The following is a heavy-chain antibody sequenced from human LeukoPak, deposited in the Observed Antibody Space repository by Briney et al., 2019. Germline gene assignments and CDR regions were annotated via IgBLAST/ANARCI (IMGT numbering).Heavy chain of an antibody. V-gene: IGHV4-59*12. Sequence: SQTLSLTCTVSGGSISSYYWSWIRQPPDKGLEWIGYIYYSGSTNYNPSLKSRVTISVDTSKNQFSLKLSSVTAADTAVYYCARDQGYSGYYFDYWGQRTLVTVSS. D-gene: IGHD2-15*01. J-gene: IGHJ4*02. CDR3: ARDQGYSGYYFDY. CDR1: GGSISSYY. CDR2: IYYSGST.